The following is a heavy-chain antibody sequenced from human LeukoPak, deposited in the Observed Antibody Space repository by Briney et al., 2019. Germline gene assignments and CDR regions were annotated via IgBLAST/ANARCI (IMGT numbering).Heavy chain of an antibody. Sequence: ASVKVSCKSSGYNFDNYGIGWVRQAPGQGLEWMGWISPYSGNTNYGQKLQGRVTMTTDTSTNTAYMELRRLSLDDTAIYYCARGEFLLDAFDIWGQGTMVTVSS. CDR1: GYNFDNYG. D-gene: IGHD3-10*01. J-gene: IGHJ3*02. CDR3: ARGEFLLDAFDI. V-gene: IGHV1-18*01. CDR2: ISPYSGNT.